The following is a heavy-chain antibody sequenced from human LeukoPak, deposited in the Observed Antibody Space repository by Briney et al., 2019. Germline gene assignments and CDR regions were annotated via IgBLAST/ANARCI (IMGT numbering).Heavy chain of an antibody. CDR2: IKPDGTTK. V-gene: IGHV3-7*03. CDR3: ARSIPYGTTWYGRSDY. CDR1: GFTVSSNY. Sequence: GGSLRLSCAASGFTVSSNYMSWVRQAPGKGLEWVANIKPDGTTKFYVDSVKGRFIISRDNALNSLYLQMNSLRAEDTAIYYCARSIPYGTTWYGRSDYWGQGTLVTVSS. J-gene: IGHJ4*02. D-gene: IGHD6-13*01.